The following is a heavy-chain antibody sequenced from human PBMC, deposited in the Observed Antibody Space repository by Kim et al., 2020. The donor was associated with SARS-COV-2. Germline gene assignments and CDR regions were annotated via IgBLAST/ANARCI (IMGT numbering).Heavy chain of an antibody. CDR3: ARERYCSSTSCYTGFDY. V-gene: IGHV1-69*01. Sequence: FQGRVTITADESTSTAYMELSSLRSEDTAVYYCARERYCSSTSCYTGFDYWGQGTLVTVSS. D-gene: IGHD2-2*02. J-gene: IGHJ4*02.